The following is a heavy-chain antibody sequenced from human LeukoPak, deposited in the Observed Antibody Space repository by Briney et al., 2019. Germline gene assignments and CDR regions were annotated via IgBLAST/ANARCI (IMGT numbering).Heavy chain of an antibody. CDR3: ARGGRVIAAIFWFDP. CDR2: ISSRSSYI. CDR1: GFTFDDYG. V-gene: IGHV3-21*01. D-gene: IGHD2-15*01. Sequence: SGGSLRLSCAASGFTFDDYGMSWVRQAPGKGLEWVSSISSRSSYIYYADSVKGRFTISRDNAKNSLYLQMNSLRAEDTAVYYCARGGRVIAAIFWFDPWGQGTLVTVSS. J-gene: IGHJ5*02.